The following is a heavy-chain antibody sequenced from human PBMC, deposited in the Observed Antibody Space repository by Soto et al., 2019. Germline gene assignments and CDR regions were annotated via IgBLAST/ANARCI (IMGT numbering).Heavy chain of an antibody. Sequence: PSVKVSCKASGYTFTSYDINWVRQATGQGLEWMGWMNPNSGGTNYAQKFQGWVTMTRGTSISTAYMELSRLRSDDTAVYYCARGRARVGMDVWGQGTTVTVSS. CDR1: GYTFTSYD. J-gene: IGHJ6*02. CDR3: ARGRARVGMDV. V-gene: IGHV1-2*04. CDR2: MNPNSGGT.